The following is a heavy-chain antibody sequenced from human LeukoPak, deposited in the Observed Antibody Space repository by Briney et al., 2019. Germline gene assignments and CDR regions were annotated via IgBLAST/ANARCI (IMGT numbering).Heavy chain of an antibody. CDR2: IIPIFGIA. V-gene: IGHV1-69*04. CDR3: AREALYCSSTSCYTVIEGYYFDY. CDR1: GGTFSSYA. Sequence: EASVKVSCKASGGTFSSYAISWGRQAPGQGLEWMGRIIPIFGIANYAQKFQGRVTITADKSTSTAYMELSSLRSEDTAVYYCAREALYCSSTSCYTVIEGYYFDYWGQGTLVTVSS. D-gene: IGHD2-2*02. J-gene: IGHJ4*02.